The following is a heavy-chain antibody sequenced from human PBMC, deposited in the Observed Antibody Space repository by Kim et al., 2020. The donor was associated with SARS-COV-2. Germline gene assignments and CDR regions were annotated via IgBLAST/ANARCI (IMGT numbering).Heavy chain of an antibody. CDR3: ARHGSSGWAVVAY. V-gene: IGHV4-59*08. CDR1: GGSISSYY. D-gene: IGHD6-19*01. Sequence: SETLSLTCTVSGGSISSYYWSWIRQPPGKGLEWIGYIYYSGSTNYNPSLKSRVTISVDTSKNQFSLKLSSVTAADTAVYYCARHGSSGWAVVAYWGQGTL. J-gene: IGHJ4*02. CDR2: IYYSGST.